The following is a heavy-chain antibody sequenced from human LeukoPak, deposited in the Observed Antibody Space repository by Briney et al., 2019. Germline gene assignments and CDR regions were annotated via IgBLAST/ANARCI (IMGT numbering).Heavy chain of an antibody. D-gene: IGHD3-22*01. J-gene: IGHJ4*02. Sequence: ASVKVSCKASGYTFTSYDINWVRQATGQGLEWMGWMNPNSGNTGYAQKFQGRVTITRDTSASTAYMELSSLRSEDTAVYYCARATYYYDSSGYYYDYWGQGTLVTVSS. V-gene: IGHV1-8*01. CDR2: MNPNSGNT. CDR1: GYTFTSYD. CDR3: ARATYYYDSSGYYYDY.